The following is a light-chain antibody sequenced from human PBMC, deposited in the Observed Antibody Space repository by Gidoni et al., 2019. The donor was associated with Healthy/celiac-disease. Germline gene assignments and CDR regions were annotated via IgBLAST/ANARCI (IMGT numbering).Light chain of an antibody. CDR3: QQYDNLPPGA. V-gene: IGKV1-33*01. CDR1: QDISNY. CDR2: DAS. Sequence: DIQMTQSPSTLSASVGDRVTITCQASQDISNYLNWYQQKPGQAPKLLIYDASNLETGVPSRFSGSGSGTNFTFTISSLQPEDIATYYCQQYDNLPPGAFGPGTKVDIK. J-gene: IGKJ3*01.